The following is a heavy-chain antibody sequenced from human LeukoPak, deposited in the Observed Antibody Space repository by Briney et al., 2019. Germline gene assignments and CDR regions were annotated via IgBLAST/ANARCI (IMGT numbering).Heavy chain of an antibody. Sequence: SETLSLTCTVSGGSISSYYWSWIRQPPGKGLEWIGYIYYSGSTNYNPSLKSRVTISVDTSKNQFSLKLSSVTAADTAVYYCARGGKYYGGYWYFDLWGRGTLVTVSS. CDR2: IYYSGST. CDR3: ARGGKYYGGYWYFDL. D-gene: IGHD4-23*01. J-gene: IGHJ2*01. CDR1: GGSISSYY. V-gene: IGHV4-59*01.